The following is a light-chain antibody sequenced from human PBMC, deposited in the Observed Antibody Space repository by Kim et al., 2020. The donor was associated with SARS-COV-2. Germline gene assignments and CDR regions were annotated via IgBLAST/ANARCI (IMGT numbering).Light chain of an antibody. CDR2: QDT. CDR3: QAWDSGTAVV. CDR1: ELGDKY. V-gene: IGLV3-1*01. J-gene: IGLJ2*01. Sequence: SYELTQPPSVSVSPGQTASITCSGDELGDKYVFWYQQKPGQSPVLVIYQDTKRPPGIPERFSASNSGNTATLTISATQATDEADYYCQAWDSGTAVVFGEGTQLTVL.